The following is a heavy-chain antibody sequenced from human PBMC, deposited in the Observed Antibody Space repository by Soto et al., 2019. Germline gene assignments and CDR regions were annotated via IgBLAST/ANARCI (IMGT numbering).Heavy chain of an antibody. CDR3: TTEDPYYYYGMDV. Sequence: QVQLVESGGGVVQPGTSLRLSCAASGITFSSYTIHWVRQAPGKGLEWVALISYDGTKKNYADPVQGRFTISRDDSKNTLYLQMNSLKTEDTAVYYCTTEDPYYYYGMDVWGQGTTVTVSS. CDR1: GITFSSYT. J-gene: IGHJ6*02. CDR2: ISYDGTKK. V-gene: IGHV3-30-3*01.